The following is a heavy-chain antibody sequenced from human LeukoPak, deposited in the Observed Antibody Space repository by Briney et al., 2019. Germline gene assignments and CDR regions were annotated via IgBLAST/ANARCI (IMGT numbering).Heavy chain of an antibody. CDR1: GYTFTSYG. D-gene: IGHD1-26*01. CDR3: ARDSAYNQWELPGAFDI. Sequence: ASVKVSCKASGYTFTSYGISWVRQAPGQGLEWMGWISAYNGNTNYAQKLQGRVTTTTDTSTSTAYMELRSLRSDDTAVYYCARDSAYNQWELPGAFDIWGQGTMVTVSS. J-gene: IGHJ3*02. CDR2: ISAYNGNT. V-gene: IGHV1-18*01.